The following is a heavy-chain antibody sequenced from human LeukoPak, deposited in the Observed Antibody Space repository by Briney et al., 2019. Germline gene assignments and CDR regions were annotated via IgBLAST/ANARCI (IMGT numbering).Heavy chain of an antibody. Sequence: ASVKVSCKASGYTFTSYYMNWVRQAPGQGLEWMGKINPSDGSTDFAQNFQGRVTMTRDTSTSTVYMELSSLRFEDTAVYYCVRGLWGTDYGWTNWFDPWGQGTLVTVSS. CDR3: VRGLWGTDYGWTNWFDP. D-gene: IGHD4-17*01. V-gene: IGHV1-46*01. J-gene: IGHJ5*02. CDR1: GYTFTSYY. CDR2: INPSDGST.